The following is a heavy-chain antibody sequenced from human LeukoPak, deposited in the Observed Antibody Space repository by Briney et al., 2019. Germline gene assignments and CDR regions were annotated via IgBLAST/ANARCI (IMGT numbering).Heavy chain of an antibody. CDR1: GYTFTSYG. V-gene: IGHV1-18*01. Sequence: GASVKVSCKASGYTFTSYGISWVRQAPGQGLERMGWISAYNGNTNYAQKLQGRVTMTTDTSTSTAYMELRSLRSDDTAVYYCARDESTAGFFRGADDSSGLEGFDIWGQGTMVTVSS. D-gene: IGHD3-22*01. CDR2: ISAYNGNT. CDR3: ARDESTAGFFRGADDSSGLEGFDI. J-gene: IGHJ3*02.